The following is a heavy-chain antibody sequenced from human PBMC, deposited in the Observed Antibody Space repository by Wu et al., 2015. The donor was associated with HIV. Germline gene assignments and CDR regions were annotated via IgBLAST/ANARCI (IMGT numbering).Heavy chain of an antibody. V-gene: IGHV1-18*01. CDR1: GYTFTSYG. CDR3: ASQINRIAVAGYYYYYGMDV. Sequence: QVQLVQSGAEVKKPGASVKVSCKASGYTFTSYGISWVRQAPGQGLEWMGWISAYNGNTNYAQKLQGRVTMTIDTSTSTAYMELRSLRSDDTAVYYCASQINRIAVAGYYYYYGMDVWGQGTTVTVSS. D-gene: IGHD6-19*01. CDR2: ISAYNGNT. J-gene: IGHJ6*02.